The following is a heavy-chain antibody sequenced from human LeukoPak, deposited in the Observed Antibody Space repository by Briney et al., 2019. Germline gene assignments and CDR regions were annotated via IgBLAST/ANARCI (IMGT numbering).Heavy chain of an antibody. D-gene: IGHD5-24*01. CDR2: IIPIFGTA. V-gene: IGHV1-69*05. CDR1: GGTFSSYA. Sequence: GASVKVSCKASGGTFSSYAISWVRQAPGQGLEWMGGIIPIFGTASYAQKFQGRVTITTDESTSTAYMELSSLRSEDTAVYYCARVRDGYDSFYFDYWGQGTLVTVSS. CDR3: ARVRDGYDSFYFDY. J-gene: IGHJ4*02.